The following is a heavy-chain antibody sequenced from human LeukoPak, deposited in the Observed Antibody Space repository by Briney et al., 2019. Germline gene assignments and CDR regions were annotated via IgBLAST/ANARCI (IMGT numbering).Heavy chain of an antibody. Sequence: SETLSLTCTVSGGPISSYYWSWIRQPPGKGLEWIGYIYTSGSTNYNPSLKSRVTISVDTSKNQFSLKLSSVTAADTAVYYCARLPPGYDFWSGYYSTPDHYFDYWGQGTLVTVSS. CDR1: GGPISSYY. D-gene: IGHD3-3*01. CDR3: ARLPPGYDFWSGYYSTPDHYFDY. J-gene: IGHJ4*02. CDR2: IYTSGST. V-gene: IGHV4-4*09.